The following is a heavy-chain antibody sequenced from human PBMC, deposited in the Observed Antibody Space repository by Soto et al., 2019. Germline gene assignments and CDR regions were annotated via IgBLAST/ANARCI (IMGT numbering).Heavy chain of an antibody. CDR3: ARDLLAEQELVIPWYEP. CDR2: ITSKSGQT. CDR1: EFPFSAYN. J-gene: IGHJ5*02. D-gene: IGHD6-13*01. V-gene: IGHV3-21*06. Sequence: GGSLRLSCVPSEFPFSAYNMNWVRQAPGHGLARISSITSKSGQTYYAESVKGRFAISRDNAKNSLYLEMNSLGAGDTAVYYCARDLLAEQELVIPWYEPWGRGTLVTVSS.